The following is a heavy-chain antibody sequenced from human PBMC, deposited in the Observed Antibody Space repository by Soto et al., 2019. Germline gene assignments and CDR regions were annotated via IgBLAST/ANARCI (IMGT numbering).Heavy chain of an antibody. CDR1: GFTVSGNY. CDR3: ARKPPGAVQGWAYRMDV. Sequence: GGSLRLSCAASGFTVSGNYMIWVRQAPGKGLEWVSVSYSDGTTYYAASVKGRFTFSRDNSKNPLYLQINSLRVEDTAIYYCARKPPGAVQGWAYRMDVWRQGTTVTVSS. J-gene: IGHJ6*02. D-gene: IGHD2-2*01. V-gene: IGHV3-53*01. CDR2: SYSDGTT.